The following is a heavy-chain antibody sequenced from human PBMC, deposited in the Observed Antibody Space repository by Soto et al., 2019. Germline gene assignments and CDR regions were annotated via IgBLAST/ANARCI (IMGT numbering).Heavy chain of an antibody. D-gene: IGHD5-18*01. CDR3: ARRARIGKQLWLPFDY. CDR2: MNPNSGNT. Sequence: ASVKVSCKASGYTFTSYDINWVRQATGQGLEWMGWMNPNSGNTGYAQKFQGRVTMTRNTSISTAYMGLTSLRSEDTAVYYCARRARIGKQLWLPFDYWAQGTLVTVSS. J-gene: IGHJ4*02. CDR1: GYTFTSYD. V-gene: IGHV1-8*01.